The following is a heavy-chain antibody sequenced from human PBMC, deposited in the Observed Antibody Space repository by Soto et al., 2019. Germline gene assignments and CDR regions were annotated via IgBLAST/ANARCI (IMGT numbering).Heavy chain of an antibody. V-gene: IGHV3-11*01. CDR2: ISSSGSSI. CDR1: GFTFSDDY. Sequence: GGSLRLSCAASGFTFSDDYMSWIRQAPGKGLEWASYISSSGSSIDYTDSVKGRFTISRDNAKNSLYLQMSSLRAEDTAVYYCAREFGMDVWGQGTTVTVSS. J-gene: IGHJ6*01. CDR3: AREFGMDV.